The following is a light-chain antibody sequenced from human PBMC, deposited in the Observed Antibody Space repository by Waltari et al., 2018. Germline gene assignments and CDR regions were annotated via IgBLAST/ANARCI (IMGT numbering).Light chain of an antibody. CDR1: QSLLHSDGKTY. Sequence: DIVMTQTPLSLSVTPGQPASIPCKSSQSLLHSDGKTYLYWYLQKPGQSPQLLIYEVPSRFSGVPDRFSGSGSGTDFTLKISRVEAEDVGVYYCMQGIHPLTFGGGTKVEIK. V-gene: IGKV2-29*02. J-gene: IGKJ4*01. CDR3: MQGIHPLT. CDR2: EVP.